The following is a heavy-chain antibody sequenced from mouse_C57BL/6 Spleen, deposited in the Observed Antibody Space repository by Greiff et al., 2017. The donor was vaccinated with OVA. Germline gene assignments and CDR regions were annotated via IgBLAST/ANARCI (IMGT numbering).Heavy chain of an antibody. Sequence: VQLQQSGPELVKPGASVKISCKASGYTFTDYYINWVKQRPGQGLEWIGWIFPGSGSTYYNEKFKGKATLTVDKSSSTAYMLLSSLTSEDSAVYFWARRDYYGSSYWYFDVWGTGTTVTVSS. CDR2: IFPGSGST. CDR1: GYTFTDYY. J-gene: IGHJ1*03. CDR3: ARRDYYGSSYWYFDV. D-gene: IGHD1-1*01. V-gene: IGHV1-75*01.